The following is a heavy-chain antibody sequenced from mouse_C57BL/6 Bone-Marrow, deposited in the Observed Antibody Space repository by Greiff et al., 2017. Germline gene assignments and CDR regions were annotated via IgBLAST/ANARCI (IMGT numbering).Heavy chain of an antibody. Sequence: EVQLVESGGGLVQPGGSMKLSCVASGFTFSNYWMNWVRQSPEQGLEWVAQIRLKSDNYATHYAESVKWRLTISRDDSKSSVSLQTNNLRAEDTGMYYCTSFYYDYDGAMGYWGQGTSVTVSS. V-gene: IGHV6-3*01. CDR1: GFTFSNYW. CDR2: IRLKSDNYAT. J-gene: IGHJ4*01. D-gene: IGHD2-4*01. CDR3: TSFYYDYDGAMGY.